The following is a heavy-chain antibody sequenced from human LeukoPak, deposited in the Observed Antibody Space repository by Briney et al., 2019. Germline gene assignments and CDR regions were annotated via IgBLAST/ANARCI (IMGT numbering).Heavy chain of an antibody. D-gene: IGHD3-10*01. Sequence: GASVKVSCKASVYTFTGYYMHWVRQAPGKGFEWLGWISGQHGKTTYAQKFQDRVIMTADTSTSTAYMELRSLTSDDTGVYFCARGGSGWFGALEFDYWGQGTLVTVSS. V-gene: IGHV1-18*04. CDR3: ARGGSGWFGALEFDY. CDR2: ISGQHGKT. CDR1: VYTFTGYY. J-gene: IGHJ4*02.